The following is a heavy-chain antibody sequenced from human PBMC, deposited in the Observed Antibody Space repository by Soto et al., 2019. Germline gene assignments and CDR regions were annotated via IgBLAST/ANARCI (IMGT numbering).Heavy chain of an antibody. CDR3: ARHHSGSYCDY. CDR1: GFSLITNGVG. D-gene: IGHD1-26*01. Sequence: QITLKESGPTLVKPTQTLTLTCTVSGFSLITNGVGVGWIRQPPGKALEWLALIYWDDDKRYSPSLKSSLTITKDTSKKQVVLTMTNMDPVDTATYYCARHHSGSYCDYWGQGTLVTVSS. J-gene: IGHJ4*02. CDR2: IYWDDDK. V-gene: IGHV2-5*02.